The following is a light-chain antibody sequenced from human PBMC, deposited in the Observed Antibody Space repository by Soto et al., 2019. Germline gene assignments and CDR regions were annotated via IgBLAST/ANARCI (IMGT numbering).Light chain of an antibody. CDR1: QFVSSRF. CDR2: GAS. Sequence: EMVMTQSPATLSVSPGESATLLCRASQFVSSRFLAWYQQKPGQAPRLLIYGASSRATGIPDRSSGSGSGTDFTLTITPLEPEDFVVYFCQQYGSSPITFGQGTRLEIK. V-gene: IGKV3-20*01. J-gene: IGKJ5*01. CDR3: QQYGSSPIT.